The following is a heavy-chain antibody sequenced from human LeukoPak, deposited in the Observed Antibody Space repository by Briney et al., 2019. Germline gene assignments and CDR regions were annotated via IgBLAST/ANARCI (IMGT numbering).Heavy chain of an antibody. CDR2: ISAYNGNT. CDR1: GYTFTSYG. J-gene: IGHJ4*02. V-gene: IGHV1-18*01. D-gene: IGHD3-3*01. Sequence: AASVKVSCKASGYTFTSYGINWVRQAPGQGLEWMGWISAYNGNTNYAQKLQGRVTMTTDTSTSTAYMELRSLRSDDTAVYYCAKGYDFWSGYFVFGSVGLDYWGQGTLVTVSS. CDR3: AKGYDFWSGYFVFGSVGLDY.